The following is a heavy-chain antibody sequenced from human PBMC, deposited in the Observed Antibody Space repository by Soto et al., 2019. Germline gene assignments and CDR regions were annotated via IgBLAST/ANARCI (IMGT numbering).Heavy chain of an antibody. Sequence: EVQLLESGGGLVQPGGSLRLSCAASGFPFSGYAIHWVRQAPGKGLEWVSIISGSGSSRNYADSVKGRFTISRDNSRDTVFLQMNSLRAEDTAVYYCAKSYSGDYDHRLLDNWGQGNLVTVSS. V-gene: IGHV3-23*01. CDR3: AKSYSGDYDHRLLDN. D-gene: IGHD4-17*01. J-gene: IGHJ4*02. CDR1: GFPFSGYA. CDR2: ISGSGSSR.